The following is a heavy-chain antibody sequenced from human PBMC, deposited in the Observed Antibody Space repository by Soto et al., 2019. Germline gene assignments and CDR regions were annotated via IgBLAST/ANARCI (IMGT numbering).Heavy chain of an antibody. D-gene: IGHD1-26*01. CDR1: GYTFTSYG. CDR3: ARGGSYWGRYYYYGMDV. V-gene: IGHV1-18*01. J-gene: IGHJ6*02. CDR2: ISAYNGNT. Sequence: QVQLVQSGAEVKKPGASVKVSCKASGYTFTSYGISWVRQAPGQGLEWMGWISAYNGNTNYAQKLQGRGTMTTDTSTSTAYMELRSLRSDDTAVYSCARGGSYWGRYYYYGMDVWGQGTTVTVSS.